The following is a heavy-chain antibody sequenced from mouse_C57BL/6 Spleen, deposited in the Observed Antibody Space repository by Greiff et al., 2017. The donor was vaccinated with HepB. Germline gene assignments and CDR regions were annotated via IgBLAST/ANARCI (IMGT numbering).Heavy chain of an antibody. CDR3: AAYDRIAY. V-gene: IGHV5-17*01. D-gene: IGHD2-12*01. CDR1: GFTFSDYG. CDR2: ISSGSSTI. Sequence: EVKLQESGGGLVKPGGSLKLSCAASGFTFSDYGMHWVRQAPEKGLEWVAYISSGSSTIYYADTVKGRFTISRDNAKNTLFLQMTSLRSEDTAMYYCAAYDRIAYWGQGTLVTVSA. J-gene: IGHJ3*01.